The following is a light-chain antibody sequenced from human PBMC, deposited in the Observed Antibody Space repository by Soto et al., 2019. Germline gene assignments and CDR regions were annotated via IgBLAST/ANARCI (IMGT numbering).Light chain of an antibody. CDR3: SSYAGSNLYV. J-gene: IGLJ1*01. Sequence: QSALTQPPSASGSPGQSVTISCTGTSSDVGGYNYVSWYQQHPGKAPKVMIYEVSKRPSGVPDRFSGSKSGNTASLTVSGLQAEDEADYYCSSYAGSNLYVFGTGTKLTVL. CDR1: SSDVGGYNY. CDR2: EVS. V-gene: IGLV2-8*01.